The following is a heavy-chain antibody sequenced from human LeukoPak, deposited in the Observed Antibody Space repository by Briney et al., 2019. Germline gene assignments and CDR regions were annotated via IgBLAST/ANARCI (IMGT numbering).Heavy chain of an antibody. Sequence: PSETLSLTCTVSGGSISGYYWSWIRQPPGKGLEWIGCIYYSGSTNYNPSLKSRVTISVDTSKNQFSLKLSSVTAADTAVYYCARPGVGSGRYGAFDIWGQGTMVTVSS. D-gene: IGHD5-18*01. CDR2: IYYSGST. CDR3: ARPGVGSGRYGAFDI. CDR1: GGSISGYY. J-gene: IGHJ3*02. V-gene: IGHV4-59*08.